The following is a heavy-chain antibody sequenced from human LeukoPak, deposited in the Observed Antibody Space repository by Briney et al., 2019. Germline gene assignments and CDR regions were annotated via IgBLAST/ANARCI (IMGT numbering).Heavy chain of an antibody. V-gene: IGHV3-48*03. CDR1: GFTFSSYE. Sequence: GGSLRLSCAASGFTFSSYEMNWVRQAPGKGLEWVSYISSSGSTIHYADSVKGRFTISRDNAKNSLYLQMNSLRAEDTAVYYCARVPLVRGAGAYYYYMDVWGKGTTVTISS. CDR3: ARVPLVRGAGAYYYYMDV. D-gene: IGHD1-26*01. J-gene: IGHJ6*03. CDR2: ISSSGSTI.